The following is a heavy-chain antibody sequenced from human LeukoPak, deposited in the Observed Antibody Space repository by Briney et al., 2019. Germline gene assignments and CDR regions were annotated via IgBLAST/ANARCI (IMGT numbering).Heavy chain of an antibody. Sequence: SETLSLTCTVSGGSISSYYWSWIRQPPGKGLEWIGYIYCSGSTNYNPSLKSRVTISVDTSKNQFSLKLSSVTAADTAVYYCARSGSGYDYDNYYYYYMDVWGKGTTVTVSS. CDR3: ARSGSGYDYDNYYYYYMDV. D-gene: IGHD5-12*01. CDR1: GGSISSYY. V-gene: IGHV4-59*01. J-gene: IGHJ6*03. CDR2: IYCSGST.